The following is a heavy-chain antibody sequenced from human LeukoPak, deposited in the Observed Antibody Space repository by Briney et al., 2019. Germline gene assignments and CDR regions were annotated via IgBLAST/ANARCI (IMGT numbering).Heavy chain of an antibody. Sequence: PGGSLRLSCAASGFTFSSYSMNWVRQAPGKGLEWISYISSSSSTIYYADSVKGRFTISRDNAKNSLYLQINSLRAEDTALYYCAKDIAAAGGGYYFDYWGQGTLVTVSS. V-gene: IGHV3-48*04. CDR3: AKDIAAAGGGYYFDY. J-gene: IGHJ4*02. D-gene: IGHD6-13*01. CDR2: ISSSSSTI. CDR1: GFTFSSYS.